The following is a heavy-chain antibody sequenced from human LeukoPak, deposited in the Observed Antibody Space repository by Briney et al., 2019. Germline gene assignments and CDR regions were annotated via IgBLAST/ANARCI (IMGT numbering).Heavy chain of an antibody. CDR3: ARANYYDSSGYSRGAFDI. CDR2: IFHSGST. Sequence: SETLSLTCSVSGYSISSGFYWGWIRQPPGKGLEWIGSIFHSGSTYYTPSLKSRVTISVGTSKNQFSLKLSSVTAADTAVYYCARANYYDSSGYSRGAFDIWGQGTMVTVSS. CDR1: GYSISSGFY. V-gene: IGHV4-38-2*02. D-gene: IGHD3-22*01. J-gene: IGHJ3*02.